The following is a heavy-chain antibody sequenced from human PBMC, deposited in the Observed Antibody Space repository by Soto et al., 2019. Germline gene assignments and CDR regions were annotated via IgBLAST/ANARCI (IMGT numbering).Heavy chain of an antibody. CDR2: ISAYNGDT. CDR1: GYTFTGYG. D-gene: IGHD2-15*01. J-gene: IGHJ5*02. Sequence: ASVKVSCKASGYTFTGYGISWVRQDPGKGLEWMGGISAYNGDTNYAQKFQGRVTMTTYQSTNTAYMALRSLGSVDAAVYCCARSGFCDPISCYRVGSDPWGQETPVTFSA. CDR3: ARSGFCDPISCYRVGSDP. V-gene: IGHV1-18*01.